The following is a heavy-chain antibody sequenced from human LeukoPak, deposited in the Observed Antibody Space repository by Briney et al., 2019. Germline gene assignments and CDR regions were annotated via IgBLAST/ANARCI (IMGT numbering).Heavy chain of an antibody. CDR1: GFTFSSYS. Sequence: GGSLRLSCAASGFTFSSYSMNWVRQAPGKGLEWVSSISSSSSYIYYADSVKGRFTISRDNAKNSLYLQMNSLRADDTAVYYCARDFGYCSSTSCYDYYGMDVWGQGTTVTVSS. V-gene: IGHV3-21*01. D-gene: IGHD2-2*01. J-gene: IGHJ6*02. CDR2: ISSSSSYI. CDR3: ARDFGYCSSTSCYDYYGMDV.